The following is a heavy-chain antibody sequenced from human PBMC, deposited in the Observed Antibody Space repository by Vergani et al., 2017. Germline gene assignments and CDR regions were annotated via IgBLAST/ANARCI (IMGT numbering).Heavy chain of an antibody. Sequence: QVQLQESGPGLVKPSQTLSLTCTVSGGSFNSGSYYWSWLRQPAGKRLEWIGRIHTNGVIHYNPSLNRRATISVDTSQNQISLKLTSVTATETAIYFCARGNPYVYFDIWGQGTMITVSS. CDR3: ARGNPYVYFDI. J-gene: IGHJ3*02. CDR2: IHTNGVI. V-gene: IGHV4-61*02. CDR1: GGSFNSGSYY. D-gene: IGHD2-8*01.